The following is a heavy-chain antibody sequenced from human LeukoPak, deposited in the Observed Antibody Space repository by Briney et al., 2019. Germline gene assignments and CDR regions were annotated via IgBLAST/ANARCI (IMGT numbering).Heavy chain of an antibody. Sequence: GGSLRLSCAASGFSFSSCAMHWVRQAPGKGLEWVAFIRYDANSKYYADSVKGRFTISRDNSKDTLYLQMTSLRIEDTAVHYCTKGDDYGANTRLPKYNWFDPWGQGTLVTVSS. D-gene: IGHD4-23*01. CDR3: TKGDDYGANTRLPKYNWFDP. CDR2: IRYDANSK. V-gene: IGHV3-30*02. J-gene: IGHJ5*02. CDR1: GFSFSSCA.